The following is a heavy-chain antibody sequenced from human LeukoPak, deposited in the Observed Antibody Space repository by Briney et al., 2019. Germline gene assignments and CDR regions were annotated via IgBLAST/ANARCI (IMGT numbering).Heavy chain of an antibody. CDR1: GGTFSSYA. CDR3: ARGQGLPYYDFWSGSEFDL. Sequence: SVKVSCKASGGTFSSYAISWVRQAPGQGLEWMGGIIPIFGTANYAQKFQGRVTITADESTSTAYMELSSLRSEDTAVYYCARGQGLPYYDFWSGSEFDLWGRGTLVTVSS. J-gene: IGHJ2*01. V-gene: IGHV1-69*13. D-gene: IGHD3-3*01. CDR2: IIPIFGTA.